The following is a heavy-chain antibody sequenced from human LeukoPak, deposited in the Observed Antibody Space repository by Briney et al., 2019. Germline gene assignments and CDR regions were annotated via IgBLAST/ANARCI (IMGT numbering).Heavy chain of an antibody. CDR2: IYHSGST. CDR3: GRGEGDHGPSYAFDI. J-gene: IGHJ3*02. V-gene: IGHV4-30-2*05. CDR1: GGSISSGGDS. Sequence: SQTLSLTCAVSGGSISSGGDSWGWIRQPPGKGLEWIGYIYHSGSTYYNPSLKSRFTISVDTSKNQFSLKLSSVTAPDTGRYYFGRGEGDHGPSYAFDIWGQGTMVTVSS. D-gene: IGHD1-14*01.